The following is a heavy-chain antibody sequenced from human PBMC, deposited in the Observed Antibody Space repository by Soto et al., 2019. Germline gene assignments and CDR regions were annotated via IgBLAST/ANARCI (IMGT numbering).Heavy chain of an antibody. CDR3: ARARGDWGTYYYYYGLDV. J-gene: IGHJ6*02. D-gene: IGHD3-16*01. Sequence: SETLSLTCTVSVDSISSSSASISNYYWSLIRQPPGMGLEWIGSVYYSGATNYSPSLKSRVTISVDTSKNQFSLRLSSVTAADTAVYYCARARGDWGTYYYYYGLDVWGQGTTVTVSS. CDR2: VYYSGAT. V-gene: IGHV4-61*01. CDR1: VDSISSSSASISNYY.